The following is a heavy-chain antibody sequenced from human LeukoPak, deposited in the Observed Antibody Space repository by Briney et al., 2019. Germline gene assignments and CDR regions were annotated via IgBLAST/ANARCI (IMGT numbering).Heavy chain of an antibody. D-gene: IGHD3-22*01. Sequence: ASVKVSCKASGYTFINFGVSWVRQAPGQGLEWMGWISANNDDTNYAQKVQGRVTMTTDTSTNTVYMELRSLRSDDTAVYYCARDSLTVGSGYPSRKINFPYYFDYWGQGTLVTVSS. V-gene: IGHV1-18*01. CDR2: ISANNDDT. J-gene: IGHJ4*02. CDR1: GYTFINFG. CDR3: ARDSLTVGSGYPSRKINFPYYFDY.